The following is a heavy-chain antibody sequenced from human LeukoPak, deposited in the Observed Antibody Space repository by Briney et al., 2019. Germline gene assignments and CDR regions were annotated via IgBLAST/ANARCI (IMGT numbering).Heavy chain of an antibody. CDR2: TSSSTSYI. Sequence: GGSLRLSCAASGFTFSSYSMNWIRQAPGKGLEWVSSTSSSTSYIYYADSVKGRFTISKDNAKNSPYLQMNSLRAEDTAVYYCARAGGSTVSHSDYWGQGTLVTVSS. V-gene: IGHV3-21*01. CDR1: GFTFSSYS. D-gene: IGHD4-17*01. J-gene: IGHJ4*02. CDR3: ARAGGSTVSHSDY.